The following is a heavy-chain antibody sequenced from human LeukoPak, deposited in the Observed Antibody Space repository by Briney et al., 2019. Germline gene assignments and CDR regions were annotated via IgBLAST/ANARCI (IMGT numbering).Heavy chain of an antibody. CDR2: IYYSGST. CDR3: ARDLGITGTPDAFDI. J-gene: IGHJ3*02. Sequence: PSETLSLTCTVSGGSISSGDYYWSWIRQPPGKGLEWIGYIYYSGSTYYNPSLKSRVTISVDTSKNQFSLKLSSVTAADTAVYYCARDLGITGTPDAFDIWGQGTMVTVSS. V-gene: IGHV4-30-4*08. D-gene: IGHD1-20*01. CDR1: GGSISSGDYY.